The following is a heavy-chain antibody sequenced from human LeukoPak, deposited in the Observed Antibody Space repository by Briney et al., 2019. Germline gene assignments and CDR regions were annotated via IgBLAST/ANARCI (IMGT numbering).Heavy chain of an antibody. CDR2: ISSSSSYI. CDR3: AREPTTVDAFDI. D-gene: IGHD4-17*01. CDR1: GFTFSSYT. J-gene: IGHJ3*02. Sequence: GGSLRLSCAASGFTFSSYTMNWVRQAPGKGLEWVSSISSSSSYIYYADSVKGRFTISRDNAKNSLYLQMNSLRAEDTAVYYCAREPTTVDAFDIWGQGTMVTVSS. V-gene: IGHV3-21*01.